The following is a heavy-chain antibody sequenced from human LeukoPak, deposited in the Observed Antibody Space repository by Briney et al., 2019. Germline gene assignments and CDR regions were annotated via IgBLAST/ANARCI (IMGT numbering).Heavy chain of an antibody. J-gene: IGHJ4*02. V-gene: IGHV4-34*01. CDR2: INHSGST. Sequence: KASETLSLTCAVYGGSFSGYYWSWIRQPPGKGLEWIGEINHSGSTNYNPSLKSRVTISVDTSKNQFSLKLSSVTAADTAVYYCARVPTYSSSWYPPDYWGQGTLVTVSS. D-gene: IGHD6-13*01. CDR1: GGSFSGYY. CDR3: ARVPTYSSSWYPPDY.